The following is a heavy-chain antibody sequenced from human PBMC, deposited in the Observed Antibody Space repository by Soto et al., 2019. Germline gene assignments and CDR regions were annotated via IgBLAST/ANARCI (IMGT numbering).Heavy chain of an antibody. CDR3: ARVPDR. J-gene: IGHJ5*02. CDR1: GGSISSGRYC. CDR2: IYHSGST. V-gene: IGHV4-30-2*01. D-gene: IGHD2-2*01. Sequence: TSETLSLTCAVSGGSISSGRYCWSWIRQPPGKGLEWIGYIYHSGSTYYNPSLKSRVTISVDRSKNQFSLKLSSVTAADTAVYYCARVPDRWGQGTLVTVSS.